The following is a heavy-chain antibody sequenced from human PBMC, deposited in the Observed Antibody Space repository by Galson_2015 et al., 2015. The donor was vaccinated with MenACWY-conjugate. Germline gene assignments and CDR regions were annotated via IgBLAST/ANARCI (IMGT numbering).Heavy chain of an antibody. J-gene: IGHJ4*02. CDR1: GFDFDDYA. D-gene: IGHD5-18*01. CDR2: VGRGGGRT. V-gene: IGHV3-23*01. CDR3: ARIPTWGSSYGYFDY. Sequence: SLRLSCAASGFDFDDYAMSWVRQAPGKGLQWVAGVGRGGGRTFYTDTVRGRFTISRDNSKNTLDLQMDSLRVEDTAVYYCARIPTWGSSYGYFDYWGQGILVAVSS.